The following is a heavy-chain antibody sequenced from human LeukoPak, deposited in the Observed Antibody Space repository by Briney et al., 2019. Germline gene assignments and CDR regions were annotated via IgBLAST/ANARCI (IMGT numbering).Heavy chain of an antibody. D-gene: IGHD6-13*01. J-gene: IGHJ4*02. Sequence: GGSLRLSCAASGFTFDDYAMHWVRQASGKGLEWVSGISWNSGSIGYADSVKGRFTISRDNAKNSLYLQMNSLRAEDTALYYCAKEGGAIAAAAFFDYWGQGTLVTVSS. CDR2: ISWNSGSI. CDR3: AKEGGAIAAAAFFDY. V-gene: IGHV3-9*01. CDR1: GFTFDDYA.